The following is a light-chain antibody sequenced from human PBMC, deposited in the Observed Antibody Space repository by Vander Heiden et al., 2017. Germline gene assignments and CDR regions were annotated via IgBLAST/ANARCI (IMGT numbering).Light chain of an antibody. CDR3: QQYNSYPYT. J-gene: IGKJ2*01. V-gene: IGKV1-5*03. CDR2: KAC. CDR1: DSISSW. Sequence: DIQPTHPPSTLSAFVRDRVTITCRDSDSISSWFGWQQQTPEKAPNLLICKACSSQSGVPSRFSGSGSGTDFTLIISILQADDFATYYCQQYNSYPYTFGQGTKLEI.